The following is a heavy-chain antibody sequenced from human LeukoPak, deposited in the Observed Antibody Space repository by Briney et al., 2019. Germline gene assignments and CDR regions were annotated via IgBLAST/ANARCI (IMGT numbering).Heavy chain of an antibody. CDR2: INPNSGGT. CDR1: GYTFTGYF. J-gene: IGHJ5*02. Sequence: ASVKVSCKASGYTFTGYFMHWVRQAPGQGLEWMGWINPNSGGTDYAQKFQGRVTMTRDTSISTAYMELSRLRSDDTAVYYCARSSRRERDWFDPWGQGTLVTVSS. CDR3: ARSSRRERDWFDP. V-gene: IGHV1-2*02. D-gene: IGHD1-26*01.